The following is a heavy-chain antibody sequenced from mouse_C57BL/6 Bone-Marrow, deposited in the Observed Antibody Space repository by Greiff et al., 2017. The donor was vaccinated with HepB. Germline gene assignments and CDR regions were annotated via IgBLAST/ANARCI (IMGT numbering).Heavy chain of an antibody. J-gene: IGHJ2*01. Sequence: EVQLQQSGPELVKPGASVKISCKASGYTFTDYYMNWVKQSHGKSLEWIGDINPNNGGTSYNQKFKGKATLTVDKSSSTAYMELLSLTSEDSAVYYCARGYGSLYWGQGTTLTVSS. CDR1: GYTFTDYY. V-gene: IGHV1-26*01. CDR2: INPNNGGT. CDR3: ARGYGSLY. D-gene: IGHD1-1*01.